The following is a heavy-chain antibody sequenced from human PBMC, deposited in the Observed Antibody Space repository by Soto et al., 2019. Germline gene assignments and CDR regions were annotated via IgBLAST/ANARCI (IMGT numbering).Heavy chain of an antibody. CDR1: GGSISSYY. J-gene: IGHJ6*02. Sequence: SETLSLTCTVSGGSISSYYWSWIRQPPGKGLEWIGYIYYSGSTNYNPSLKSRVTISVDTSKNQFSLKLSSVTAADTAVYYCARDRAYGMDVWGQGTTVTVSS. CDR3: ARDRAYGMDV. CDR2: IYYSGST. V-gene: IGHV4-59*01.